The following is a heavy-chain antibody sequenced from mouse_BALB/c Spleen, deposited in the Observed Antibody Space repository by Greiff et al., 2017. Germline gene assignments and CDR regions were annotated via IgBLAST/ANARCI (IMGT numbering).Heavy chain of an antibody. D-gene: IGHD5-5*01. CDR1: GFSLTSYD. V-gene: IGHV2-9-2*01. CDR3: VRELPGNWYFDV. CDR2: IWTGGGT. J-gene: IGHJ1*01. Sequence: QVQLKESGPGLVAPSQSLSITCTVSGFSLTSYDISWIRQPPGKGLEWLGVIWTGGGTNYNSAFMSRLSISKDNSKSQVFLKMNSLQTDDTAIYYCVRELPGNWYFDVWGAGTTVTVSS.